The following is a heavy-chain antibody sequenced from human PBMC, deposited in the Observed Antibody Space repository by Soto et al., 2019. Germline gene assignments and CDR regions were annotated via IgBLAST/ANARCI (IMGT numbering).Heavy chain of an antibody. CDR2: IRNKANSYTT. CDR3: TRMGLLLWGAYRPIDY. Sequence: EVQLVESGGGLVQPGGSLRLSCAASGFTFSDHYMDWVRQAPGKGLEWVGRIRNKANSYTTEYAASVKGRFTISRDDSENSLYLQMNSLKTEDTAVYYCTRMGLLLWGAYRPIDYWGQGTLVTVSS. V-gene: IGHV3-72*01. J-gene: IGHJ4*02. D-gene: IGHD3-16*01. CDR1: GFTFSDHY.